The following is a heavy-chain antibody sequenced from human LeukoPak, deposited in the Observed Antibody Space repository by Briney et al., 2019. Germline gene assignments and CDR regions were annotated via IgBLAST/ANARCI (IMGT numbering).Heavy chain of an antibody. Sequence: SVKVSCKASGGTFSSYAISWVRQAPGQGLEWMGGIIPIFGTANYAQKFQGRVTITADESTSTAYMELSSLRSEDTAVYYCARALRFLEWPDAFDIWGQGTMVTVSS. V-gene: IGHV1-69*13. J-gene: IGHJ3*02. CDR3: ARALRFLEWPDAFDI. CDR1: GGTFSSYA. CDR2: IIPIFGTA. D-gene: IGHD3-3*01.